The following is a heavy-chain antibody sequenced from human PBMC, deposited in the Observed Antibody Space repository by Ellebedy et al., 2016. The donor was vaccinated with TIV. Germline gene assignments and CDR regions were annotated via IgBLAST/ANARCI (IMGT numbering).Heavy chain of an antibody. CDR1: RGTFSSYA. Sequence: SVKVSXKASRGTFSSYAISWVRQAPGQGLEWMGGIIPIFGTANYAQKFQGRVTITADESTSTAYMELSSLRSEDTAVYYCARGTNYDYSNYHWFDPWGQGTLVTLSS. J-gene: IGHJ5*02. CDR2: IIPIFGTA. V-gene: IGHV1-69*13. D-gene: IGHD4-11*01. CDR3: ARGTNYDYSNYHWFDP.